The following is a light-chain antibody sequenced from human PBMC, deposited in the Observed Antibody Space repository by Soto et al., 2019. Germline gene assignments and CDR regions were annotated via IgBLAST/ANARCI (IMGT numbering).Light chain of an antibody. Sequence: QSALTQPASVSGSPGQSITISCTGTSSDVGGYNYVSWYQQHPGKAPKFMIYDVSNRPSGVSNRFYGSKSGTTASLTISGLQAEDEADYYCCSYTTTNTRQIVFGTGTKVTVL. CDR2: DVS. CDR1: SSDVGGYNY. V-gene: IGLV2-14*01. CDR3: CSYTTTNTRQIV. J-gene: IGLJ1*01.